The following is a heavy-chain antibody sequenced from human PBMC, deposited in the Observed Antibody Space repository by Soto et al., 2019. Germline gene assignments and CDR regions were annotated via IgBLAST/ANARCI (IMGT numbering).Heavy chain of an antibody. CDR3: ARETDCSSTSCYGGYYYYYMDV. CDR2: ISSSSSYI. J-gene: IGHJ6*03. Sequence: PGGSLRLSCAASGFTFSSYSMNWVRQAPGKGLEWVSSISSSSSYIYYADSVKGRFTISRDNAKNSLYLQMNSLRAEDTAVYYCARETDCSSTSCYGGYYYYYMDVWGKGTTVTVSS. CDR1: GFTFSSYS. D-gene: IGHD2-2*01. V-gene: IGHV3-21*01.